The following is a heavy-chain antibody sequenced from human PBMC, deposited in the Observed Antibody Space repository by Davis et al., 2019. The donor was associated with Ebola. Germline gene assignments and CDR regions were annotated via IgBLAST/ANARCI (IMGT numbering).Heavy chain of an antibody. CDR2: IFSNDEK. Sequence: SGPTLVKPTETLTLTCTVSGFSLSNARMGVSWIRQPPGKALEWLAHIFSNDEKSYSTSLKSRLTISKDTSKSQVVLTMTNMDPVDTATYYCARIPAIVVADHSVVFDPWGQGTLVTVSS. J-gene: IGHJ5*02. D-gene: IGHD3-22*01. CDR3: ARIPAIVVADHSVVFDP. CDR1: GFSLSNARMG. V-gene: IGHV2-26*01.